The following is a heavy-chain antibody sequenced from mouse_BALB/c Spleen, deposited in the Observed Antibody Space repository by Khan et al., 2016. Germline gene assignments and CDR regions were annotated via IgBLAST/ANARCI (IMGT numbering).Heavy chain of an antibody. Sequence: QIPLVQSGPELKKPGETVKISCKASGYTFPNYGMNWVKQAPGKGLKWMGWINTNTGEPTYAEEFKGRFAFSLEPSASTAYWLINNLEKEYTSTYVCARRTDYFDYWGQGTTLTVSS. V-gene: IGHV9-3*02. CDR2: INTNTGEP. CDR3: ARRTDYFDY. D-gene: IGHD4-1*01. CDR1: GYTFPNYG. J-gene: IGHJ2*01.